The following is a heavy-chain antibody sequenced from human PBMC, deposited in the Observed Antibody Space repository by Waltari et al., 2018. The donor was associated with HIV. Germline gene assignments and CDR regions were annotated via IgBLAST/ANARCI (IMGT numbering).Heavy chain of an antibody. D-gene: IGHD2-15*01. V-gene: IGHV4-39*01. Sequence: QLQLQESGPGLVKPSETLSLTCTVSGGSIRSSIYYWGWIRRPPGKGLEWIGSIYSSGITYYNPSLKSRVTISVDTSKNQFSLKLSSVTAADTAVYYCARAVQGYCSGGSCENYFDYWGQGTLVTVSS. CDR3: ARAVQGYCSGGSCENYFDY. J-gene: IGHJ4*02. CDR2: IYSSGIT. CDR1: GGSIRSSIYY.